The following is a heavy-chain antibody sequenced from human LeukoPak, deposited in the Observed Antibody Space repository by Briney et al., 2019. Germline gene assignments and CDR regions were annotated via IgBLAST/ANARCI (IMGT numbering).Heavy chain of an antibody. Sequence: SETLSLTCAVYGGSFSGYYWSWIRQPPGKGLEWIGEINHSGSTNYDPSLKSRVTISVDTSKNQFSLKLSSVTAADTAVYYCARPRGYSGYEWFNWFDPWGQGTLVTVSS. D-gene: IGHD5-12*01. CDR3: ARPRGYSGYEWFNWFDP. J-gene: IGHJ5*02. CDR1: GGSFSGYY. V-gene: IGHV4-34*01. CDR2: INHSGST.